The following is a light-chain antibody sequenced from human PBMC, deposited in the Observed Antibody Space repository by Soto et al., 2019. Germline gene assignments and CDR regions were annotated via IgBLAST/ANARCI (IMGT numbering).Light chain of an antibody. Sequence: QPVLTQSPSASASLGASVKLTCTLSSGHGNYVIAWHQQQPEKGPRYLMKVKSDGSHSKGDGIPDRFSGSSSGAERYLAISSIQSEDEADYYGQNGHTGIVGFRGGTKLTV. CDR3: QNGHTGIVG. J-gene: IGLJ2*01. V-gene: IGLV4-69*01. CDR1: SGHGNYV. CDR2: VKSDGSH.